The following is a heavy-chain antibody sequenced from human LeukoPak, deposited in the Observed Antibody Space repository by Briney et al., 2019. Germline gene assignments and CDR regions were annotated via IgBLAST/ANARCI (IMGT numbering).Heavy chain of an antibody. Sequence: PSQTLSLTCTVSGGSISSGSYYWSWIRQPAGKGLEWIGRIYTSGSTNYNPSLKSRVTISVDTSKNQFSLKLSSVTAADTAVYYCARATGYSSGWYEDYYYYYMDVWGKGTTVTVSS. D-gene: IGHD6-19*01. CDR3: ARATGYSSGWYEDYYYYYMDV. V-gene: IGHV4-61*02. CDR1: GGSISSGSYY. J-gene: IGHJ6*03. CDR2: IYTSGST.